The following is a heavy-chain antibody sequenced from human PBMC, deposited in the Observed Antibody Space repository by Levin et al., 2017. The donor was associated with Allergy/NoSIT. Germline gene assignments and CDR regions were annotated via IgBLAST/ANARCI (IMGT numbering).Heavy chain of an antibody. D-gene: IGHD2-15*01. CDR2: INHRGTA. V-gene: IGHV4-34*01. J-gene: IGHJ4*02. Sequence: SETLSLTCAVYGGSFSGYYWSWMRQPPGKGLEWIGEINHRGTANYNPSLRSRATISGDTSKNQFSLNLRSVTAADTAVYYCARSSGYSDYWDQGTLVTVCS. CDR1: GGSFSGYY. CDR3: ARSSGYSDY.